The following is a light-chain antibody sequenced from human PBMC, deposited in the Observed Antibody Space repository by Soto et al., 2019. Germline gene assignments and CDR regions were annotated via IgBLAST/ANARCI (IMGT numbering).Light chain of an antibody. CDR3: QQRSNWPRLT. Sequence: EIVLTQSPATLSLSPGERATLSCRASQSVSSYLAWYQQKPGQAPRLLIYDASNRATGIPARFSGSGSGTDFTLTISSLEPEYFAVYYCQQRSNWPRLTFGPGTKVDIK. CDR2: DAS. V-gene: IGKV3-11*01. CDR1: QSVSSY. J-gene: IGKJ3*01.